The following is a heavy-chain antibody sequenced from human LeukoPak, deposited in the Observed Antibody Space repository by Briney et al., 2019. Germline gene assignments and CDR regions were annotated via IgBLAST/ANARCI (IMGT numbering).Heavy chain of an antibody. CDR1: GFTFSTYW. J-gene: IGHJ4*02. Sequence: GGSLRLSCAASGFTFSTYWMHWVRQAPGKGLVWVSRINTDGSSITYADSVKGRFTISRDNAKNTLYLQMNSLRAEDTAVYYCAIAQGGDYFDYWGQGTLVTVSS. D-gene: IGHD4-17*01. V-gene: IGHV3-74*03. CDR3: AIAQGGDYFDY. CDR2: INTDGSSI.